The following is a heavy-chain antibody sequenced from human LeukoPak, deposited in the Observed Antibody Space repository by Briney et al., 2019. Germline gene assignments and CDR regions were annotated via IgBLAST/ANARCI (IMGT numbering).Heavy chain of an antibody. CDR2: INHSGST. CDR1: GGSFSGYY. V-gene: IGHV4-34*01. J-gene: IGHJ5*02. Sequence: SETLSLTCAVYGGSFSGYYWSWIRQPPGKGLEWIGEINHSGSTNYNPSLESRVTISVDTSKNQFSLKLSSVTAADTAVYYCARGSRRFDPWGQGTLVTVSS. CDR3: ARGSRRFDP.